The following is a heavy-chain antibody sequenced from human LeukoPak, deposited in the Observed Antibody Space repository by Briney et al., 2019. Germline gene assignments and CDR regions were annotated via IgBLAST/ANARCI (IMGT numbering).Heavy chain of an antibody. Sequence: GGSLRLSCAASGFTFSSYWMSWVRQALGEGLEWVANIKQDGTEKYYMDAVKGRFSISRDNAKNSLYLQMNALRAEDTAVYYCARDVRPDYWGQGTLVTV. D-gene: IGHD6-6*01. CDR1: GFTFSSYW. J-gene: IGHJ4*02. CDR3: ARDVRPDY. CDR2: IKQDGTEK. V-gene: IGHV3-7*04.